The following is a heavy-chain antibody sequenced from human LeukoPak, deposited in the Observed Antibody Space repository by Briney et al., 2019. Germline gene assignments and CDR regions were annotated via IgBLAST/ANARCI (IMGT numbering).Heavy chain of an antibody. J-gene: IGHJ4*02. Sequence: PSETLSLTCTVSGGSISSGSYYWSWIRQPAGKGLEWIGRIYTSGSTNYNPSLKSRVTISVDTSKNQFSLKLSSVTAADTAVYYCARDGEMATIENYFEYWGQGTLVTVSS. CDR1: GGSISSGSYY. D-gene: IGHD5-24*01. CDR3: ARDGEMATIENYFEY. V-gene: IGHV4-61*02. CDR2: IYTSGST.